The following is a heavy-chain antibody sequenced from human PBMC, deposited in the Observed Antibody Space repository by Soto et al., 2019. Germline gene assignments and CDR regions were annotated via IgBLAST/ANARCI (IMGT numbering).Heavy chain of an antibody. CDR3: ARWLARGYYYGMDV. CDR2: IYYSGST. J-gene: IGHJ6*02. Sequence: WTWIRQPPGKGLEWIGYIYYSGSTNYNPSLKSRVTISVDTSKNQFSLKLSSVTAADTAVYYCARWLARGYYYGMDVWGQGTTVTVSS. V-gene: IGHV4-59*01. D-gene: IGHD3-10*01.